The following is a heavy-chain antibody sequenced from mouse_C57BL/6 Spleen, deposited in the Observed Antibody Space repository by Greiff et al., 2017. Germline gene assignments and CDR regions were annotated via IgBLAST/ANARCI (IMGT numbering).Heavy chain of an antibody. D-gene: IGHD1-1*01. V-gene: IGHV1-82*01. J-gene: IGHJ2*01. Sequence: QVQLQQSGPELVKPGASVKISCKASGYAFSSSWMNWVKQRPGKGLEWIGRIYPGDGDTNYNGKFKGKATLTAHKSSSTAYMQLSSLTSEDSAVYFCSQDIYYYGSCDYWGQGTTLTVSS. CDR3: SQDIYYYGSCDY. CDR2: IYPGDGDT. CDR1: GYAFSSSW.